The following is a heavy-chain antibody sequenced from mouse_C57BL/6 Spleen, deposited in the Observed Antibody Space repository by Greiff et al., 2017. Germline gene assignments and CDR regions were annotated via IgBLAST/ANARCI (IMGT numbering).Heavy chain of an antibody. V-gene: IGHV1-18*01. J-gene: IGHJ1*03. Sequence: VQLQQSGPELVKPGASVKIPCKASGYTFTDYNMDWVKQSHGKSLEWIGDINPNNGGTFYNQKFKGKATLTVDKSSSTAFMELRSLTSEDTAVYYCARNYYGSAWYFDVWGTGTTVTVSS. CDR1: GYTFTDYN. D-gene: IGHD1-1*01. CDR2: INPNNGGT. CDR3: ARNYYGSAWYFDV.